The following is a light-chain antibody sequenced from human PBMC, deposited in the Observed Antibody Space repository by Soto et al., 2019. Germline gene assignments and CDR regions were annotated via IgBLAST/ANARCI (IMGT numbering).Light chain of an antibody. CDR1: SSDVGGYNY. J-gene: IGLJ2*01. V-gene: IGLV2-14*03. CDR2: DVS. Sequence: QSVLTQPASVSGSPGQSITISCTGTSSDVGGYNYVSWYQHHPGKAPKLMIYDVSNRPSGVSNRFSGSKTGNTASLSISGLQAEDEADYYCSSYASNITHVVFGGGTKLTVL. CDR3: SSYASNITHVV.